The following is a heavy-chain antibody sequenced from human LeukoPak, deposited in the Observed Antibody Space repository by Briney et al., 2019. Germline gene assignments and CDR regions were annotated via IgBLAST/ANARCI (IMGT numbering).Heavy chain of an antibody. CDR3: ARVPRSSGWTYFDY. Sequence: GGSLRLSCAASGFTVSSNYMSWVRQAPGKGLEWVSAIYSGGSTYYADSVKGRFTISRDNSKNTLYLQMNSLRAEDTAVYYCARVPRSSGWTYFDYWGQGTLVTVSS. V-gene: IGHV3-66*01. CDR2: IYSGGST. D-gene: IGHD6-19*01. CDR1: GFTVSSNY. J-gene: IGHJ4*02.